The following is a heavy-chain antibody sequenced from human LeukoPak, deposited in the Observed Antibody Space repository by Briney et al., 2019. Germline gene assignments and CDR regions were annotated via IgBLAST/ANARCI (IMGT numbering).Heavy chain of an antibody. CDR3: ARGLRQGSAWSWGPKEKSYQYMDV. CDR2: INPRGST. V-gene: IGHV4-34*01. D-gene: IGHD6-19*01. Sequence: SETLSLTCGVSGWSFSSHYWTWIRQPPGKGLEWIGEINPRGSTNYNPSLESRVSVPPVTSRNQFSLSLTSVTAADSAVYFCARGLRQGSAWSWGPKEKSYQYMDVWGTGTTVIVSS. J-gene: IGHJ6*04. CDR1: GWSFSSHY.